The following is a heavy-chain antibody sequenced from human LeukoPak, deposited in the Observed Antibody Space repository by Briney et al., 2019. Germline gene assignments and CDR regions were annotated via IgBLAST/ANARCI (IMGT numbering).Heavy chain of an antibody. CDR3: AKSLYGGCDY. CDR1: GFTFSTYA. CDR2: VNSNGGST. Sequence: GGSLRLSCAASGFTFSTYAMSWVRQAPGKGLEWVSGVNSNGGSTSYADSVKGRFTISRDNSKNTVYLQMNSLRVEDTAVYYCAKSLYGGCDYWGQGTVVTVSS. V-gene: IGHV3-23*01. D-gene: IGHD3-16*02. J-gene: IGHJ4*02.